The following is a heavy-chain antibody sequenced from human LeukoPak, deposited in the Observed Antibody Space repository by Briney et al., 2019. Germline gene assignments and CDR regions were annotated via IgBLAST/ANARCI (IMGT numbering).Heavy chain of an antibody. CDR1: GGSISSGDHY. V-gene: IGHV4-30-4*08. Sequence: SETLSLTCTVSGGSISSGDHYWSWIRQPPGKGLEWIGYIYHSGHTYYNPSLKSRVTMSVDTSENQFSLRLRSVTAADTAVYYCARAHWDYYETTGYYYAPYNWFDPWGQGTLVTVSS. J-gene: IGHJ5*02. D-gene: IGHD3-22*01. CDR2: IYHSGHT. CDR3: ARAHWDYYETTGYYYAPYNWFDP.